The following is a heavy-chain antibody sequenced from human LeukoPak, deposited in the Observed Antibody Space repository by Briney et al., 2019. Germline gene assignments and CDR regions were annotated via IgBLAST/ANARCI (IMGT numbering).Heavy chain of an antibody. CDR3: XXXXXXXGWTWASWYFDL. V-gene: IGHV4-39*01. CDR2: IYYSGST. CDR1: GGSISSSSYY. D-gene: IGHD6-19*01. Sequence: SETLSPTCTVSGGSISSSSYYWGWIRQPPGTGLEWIGSIYYSGSTYYNPSLKSRVTISVDTSQNQFSLWLSSVTAADTAVYYXXXXXXXXGWTWASWYFDLWGRGTLVTVSS. J-gene: IGHJ2*01.